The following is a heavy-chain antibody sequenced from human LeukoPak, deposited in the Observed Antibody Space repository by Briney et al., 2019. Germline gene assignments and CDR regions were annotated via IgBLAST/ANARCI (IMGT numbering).Heavy chain of an antibody. J-gene: IGHJ4*02. D-gene: IGHD5-18*01. CDR1: GGSFSGYY. CDR2: INHSGST. CDR3: AREGYIYGYYFDY. V-gene: IGHV4-34*01. Sequence: SETLSLTCAVYGGSFSGYYWSWIRQPPGKGLEWIGEINHSGSTNYNPSLKSRVTISVDKSKNQFSLKLTSVTAADTALYFCAREGYIYGYYFDYWGQGTLVTVSS.